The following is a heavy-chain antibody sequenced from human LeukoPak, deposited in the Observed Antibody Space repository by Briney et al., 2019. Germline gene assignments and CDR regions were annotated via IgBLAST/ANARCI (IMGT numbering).Heavy chain of an antibody. CDR1: GYTFTSYD. V-gene: IGHV1-8*01. CDR2: MNPNSGNT. J-gene: IGHJ5*02. Sequence: ASVKVSCKASGYTFTSYDINWVRQATGQGLEGRGWMNPNSGNTGYAQKFQGRVTMTRNTSISTAYMELSSLRSEDTAVYYCAREVYYDSSGYYPNWFDPWGQGTLVTVSS. D-gene: IGHD3-22*01. CDR3: AREVYYDSSGYYPNWFDP.